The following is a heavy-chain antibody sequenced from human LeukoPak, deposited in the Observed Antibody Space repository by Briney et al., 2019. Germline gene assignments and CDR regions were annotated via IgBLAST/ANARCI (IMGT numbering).Heavy chain of an antibody. D-gene: IGHD6-19*01. J-gene: IGHJ4*02. CDR2: IYGSGST. V-gene: IGHV4-59*08. Sequence: SETLSLTCTVSGDSLSSHYWSWLRQPPGKGLEWIGYIYGSGSTHYDPSLRGRVTISEDTSKNQFSLKLTSVTAADTAVYYCARNVGWYSHDSWGQGTLVTVSS. CDR3: ARNVGWYSHDS. CDR1: GDSLSSHY.